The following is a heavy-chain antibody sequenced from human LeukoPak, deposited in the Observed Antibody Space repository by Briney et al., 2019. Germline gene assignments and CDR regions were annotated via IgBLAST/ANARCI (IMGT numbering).Heavy chain of an antibody. CDR2: ISAYNGNT. CDR1: GYTFTSYG. V-gene: IGHV1-18*01. D-gene: IGHD3-3*01. CDR3: ARVEDDFWSGYYAFDY. Sequence: ASVKVSCKATGYTFTSYGISWVRQAPGQGLEWMGWISAYNGNTNYAQKLQGRVTMTTDTSTSTAYMELRSLRSDDTAVYYCARVEDDFWSGYYAFDYWGQGTLVTVSS. J-gene: IGHJ4*02.